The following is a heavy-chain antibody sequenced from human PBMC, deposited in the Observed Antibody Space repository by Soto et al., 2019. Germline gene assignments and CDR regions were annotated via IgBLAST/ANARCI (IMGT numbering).Heavy chain of an antibody. CDR1: GGSISSYY. CDR2: IYYSGST. Sequence: PSETLSLTCTVSGGSISSYYWSCIRQPPGKGLEWIGYIYYSGSTNYSPSLKSRVTISVDTSKNQFSLKLSSVTAADTAVYYCARSSMKSKYYFDYWGQGTLVTVSS. V-gene: IGHV4-59*01. CDR3: ARSSMKSKYYFDY. J-gene: IGHJ4*02.